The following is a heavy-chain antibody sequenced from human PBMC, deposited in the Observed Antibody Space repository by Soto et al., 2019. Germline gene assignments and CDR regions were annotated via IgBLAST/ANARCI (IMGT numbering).Heavy chain of an antibody. V-gene: IGHV3-48*02. Sequence: PGGSLRLSCAASGFTFSSYDMNWVRQAPGKGLEWVSYISSSSSTTYYADSVKGRFTISRDNAENSLYLQMNSLRDEDTAVYYCARVSSGWWWAFDIWGQGTMVTVSS. J-gene: IGHJ3*02. CDR2: ISSSSSTT. CDR1: GFTFSSYD. D-gene: IGHD6-19*01. CDR3: ARVSSGWWWAFDI.